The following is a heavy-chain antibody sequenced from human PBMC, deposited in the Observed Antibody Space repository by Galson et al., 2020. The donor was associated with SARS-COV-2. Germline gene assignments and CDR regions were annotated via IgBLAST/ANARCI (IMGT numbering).Heavy chain of an antibody. D-gene: IGHD3-22*01. V-gene: IGHV3-66*01. Sequence: GESLKISCAASGFTFSSYGMHWVRQAPGKGLEWVSVIYSGGSTYYADSVKGRFTISRDNSKNTLYLQMNSLRAEDTAVYYCAREQADSSGYYDPGAFDIWGQGTMVTVSS. CDR2: IYSGGST. J-gene: IGHJ3*02. CDR3: AREQADSSGYYDPGAFDI. CDR1: GFTFSSYG.